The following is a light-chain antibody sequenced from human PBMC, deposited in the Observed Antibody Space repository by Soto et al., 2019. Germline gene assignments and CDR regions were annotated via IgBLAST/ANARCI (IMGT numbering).Light chain of an antibody. CDR2: GAS. J-gene: IGKJ3*01. CDR3: QQYGSSPGLT. Sequence: EIVLTRSPGTLSLSPGERATLSCRASQSVSSSYLAWYQQKPGQAPRLLIYGASSRATGIPDRFSGSGSGTDFTLTISRLEPEDFAVYYCQQYGSSPGLTFXPGTKVDIK. V-gene: IGKV3-20*01. CDR1: QSVSSSY.